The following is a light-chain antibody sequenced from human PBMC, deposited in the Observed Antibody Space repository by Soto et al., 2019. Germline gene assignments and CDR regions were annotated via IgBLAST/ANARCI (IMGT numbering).Light chain of an antibody. Sequence: QLVLTQPPSVSGAPGQRVTISCTGTSSNIGTGYDVHWYRQFPGTAPKLLIYDDTNRPSGVPDRFSGSKSGTSASLAITGLQAEDEADYYCQSYDSSLSAVVFGGGTQLTVL. J-gene: IGLJ2*01. CDR3: QSYDSSLSAVV. CDR2: DDT. CDR1: SSNIGTGYD. V-gene: IGLV1-40*01.